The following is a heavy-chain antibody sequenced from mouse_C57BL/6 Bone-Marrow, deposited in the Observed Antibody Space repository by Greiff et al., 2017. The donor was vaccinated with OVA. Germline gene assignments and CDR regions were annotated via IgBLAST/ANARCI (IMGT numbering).Heavy chain of an antibody. V-gene: IGHV2-6-1*01. J-gene: IGHJ4*01. CDR2: IWSDGST. Sequence: VKLQESGPGLVAPSQSLSITCTVSGFSLTSYGVHWVRQPPGKGLEWLVVIWSDGSTTYNSALKSRLSISKDNSKSQVFLKMNSLQTDDTAMYYCARQYGSSWYYAMDYWGQGTSVTVSS. D-gene: IGHD1-1*01. CDR1: GFSLTSYG. CDR3: ARQYGSSWYYAMDY.